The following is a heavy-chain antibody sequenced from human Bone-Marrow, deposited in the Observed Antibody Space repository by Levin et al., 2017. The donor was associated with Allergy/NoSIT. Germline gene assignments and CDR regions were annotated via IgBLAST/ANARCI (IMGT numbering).Heavy chain of an antibody. J-gene: IGHJ4*02. D-gene: IGHD3-22*01. CDR2: MYYSGST. Sequence: SETLSLTCTVSAGSVSSGSFYLSWIRQPPGKALEWIGYMYYSGSTNYNPSLKSRVTMSVDTSKNQFSLKLSSVTAADTAVYYCATESTYYYDSSGYHVFDYWGQGTLVTVSS. CDR1: AGSVSSGSFY. V-gene: IGHV4-61*01. CDR3: ATESTYYYDSSGYHVFDY.